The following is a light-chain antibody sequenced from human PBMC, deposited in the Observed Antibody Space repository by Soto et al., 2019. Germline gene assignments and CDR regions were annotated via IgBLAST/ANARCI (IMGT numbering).Light chain of an antibody. CDR3: QQPSNWADLT. CDR1: QSISSC. Sequence: ENHRSRSGSAVSLSLWYVVTITSRTSQSISSCLNWYQQKPGKAPKLLIYAASTLQSGVPARFSGSGSGTDFTLTISSLEHDDCAVYYSQQPSNWADLTFGGGTKVEIK. CDR2: AAS. V-gene: IGKV1-39*01. J-gene: IGKJ4*01.